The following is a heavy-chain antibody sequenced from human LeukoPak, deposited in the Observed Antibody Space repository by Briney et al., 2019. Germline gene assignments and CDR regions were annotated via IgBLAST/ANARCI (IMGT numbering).Heavy chain of an antibody. Sequence: GGSLRLSCAASGFTFSSYAMHWVRQAPGKGLEYVSAISSNGGSTYYANSVKGRFTISRDNSKNTLYLQMNSLRAEDTAVYYCARGNDAFDIWGQGTMVTVSS. CDR2: ISSNGGST. J-gene: IGHJ3*02. CDR1: GFTFSSYA. V-gene: IGHV3-64*01. CDR3: ARGNDAFDI.